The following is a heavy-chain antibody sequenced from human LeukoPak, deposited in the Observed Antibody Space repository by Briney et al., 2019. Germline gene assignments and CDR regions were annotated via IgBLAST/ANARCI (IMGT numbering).Heavy chain of an antibody. CDR1: GGSFSGYY. Sequence: SETLSLTCAVYGGSFSGYYWSWIRQPPGKGLEWIGSIYHSGSTYYNPSLMSRVTISVDTSKSQFSLKLRSVTAADTAVYYCATLSTTVHYWGQGTLVTVSS. CDR2: IYHSGST. V-gene: IGHV4-34*01. J-gene: IGHJ4*02. D-gene: IGHD4-11*01. CDR3: ATLSTTVHY.